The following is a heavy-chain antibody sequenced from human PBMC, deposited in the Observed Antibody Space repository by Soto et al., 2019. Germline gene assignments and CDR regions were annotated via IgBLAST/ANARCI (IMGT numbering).Heavy chain of an antibody. CDR1: GLSVSSND. CDR2: IYSADNT. V-gene: IGHV3-66*01. CDR3: ARGSLY. J-gene: IGHJ4*01. Sequence: TGGSLRLSCAASGLSVSSNDMSWVRQAPGKGLECVSIIYSADNTFYVDSVKGRFIISRDNSKNTVYLQMNSLRADDTAVYYCARGSLYWGQGTLVTVSS.